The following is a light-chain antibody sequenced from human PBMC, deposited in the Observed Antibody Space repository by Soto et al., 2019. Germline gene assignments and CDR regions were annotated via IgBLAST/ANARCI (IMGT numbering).Light chain of an antibody. Sequence: DIQMTPSPSSVSASVGDRVTITCRASQSISSYLNWYQQKPGKAPKFLIYAASSLQSGVPSRFSGSGSGTDFTLTISSLQPEDFATYYCQQSYNTPLTFGPGTKVDIK. CDR3: QQSYNTPLT. J-gene: IGKJ3*01. CDR1: QSISSY. V-gene: IGKV1-39*01. CDR2: AAS.